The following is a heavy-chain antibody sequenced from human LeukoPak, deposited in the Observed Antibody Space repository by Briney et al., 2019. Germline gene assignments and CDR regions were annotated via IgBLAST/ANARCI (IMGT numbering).Heavy chain of an antibody. V-gene: IGHV4-59*01. D-gene: IGHD4-17*01. J-gene: IGHJ5*02. CDR3: ATTVTHNWFDP. Sequence: PSETLSLTCTVSGGSISSYYWSWLRQPPGKGLEWIGYIYYSGSTNYNPFLKSRVTISVDTSKNQFSLKLSSVTAADTAVYYCATTVTHNWFDPWGQGTLVTVSS. CDR1: GGSISSYY. CDR2: IYYSGST.